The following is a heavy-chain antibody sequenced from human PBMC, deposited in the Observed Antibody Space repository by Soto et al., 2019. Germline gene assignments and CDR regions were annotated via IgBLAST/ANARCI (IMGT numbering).Heavy chain of an antibody. CDR3: ARMVRGSYSGYDY. D-gene: IGHD1-26*01. CDR1: GGSFSGYY. J-gene: IGHJ4*02. V-gene: IGHV4-34*01. CDR2: INHSGST. Sequence: SETLSLTCADYGGSFSGYYWSWIRQPPGKGLEWIGEINHSGSTNYNPSLKSRVTISVDTSKNQFSLKLSSVTAADTAVYYCARMVRGSYSGYDYWGQGALVTVSS.